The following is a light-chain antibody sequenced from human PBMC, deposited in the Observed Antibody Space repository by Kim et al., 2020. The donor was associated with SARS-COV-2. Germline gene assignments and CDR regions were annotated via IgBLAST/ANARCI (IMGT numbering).Light chain of an antibody. J-gene: IGLJ3*02. V-gene: IGLV3-19*01. CDR3: HSRDTTGNV. Sequence: SSELTQDPAVSVALGQTVRITCQGDSLRNYYATWYQQKPGQAPVLVIYGKNNRPSGIPDRFSGSSSGDTASLTITGAQAEDEADYYCHSRDTTGNVFGGGTQLTVL. CDR1: SLRNYY. CDR2: GKN.